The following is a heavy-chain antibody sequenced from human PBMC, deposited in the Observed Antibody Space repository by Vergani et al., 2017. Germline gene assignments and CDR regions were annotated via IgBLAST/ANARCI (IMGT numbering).Heavy chain of an antibody. CDR3: AAXCYYDFWSGYYGPDAFDI. J-gene: IGHJ3*02. V-gene: IGHV1-58*01. CDR1: GYTFTSSA. Sequence: QLVQSGAEVKKPGASVKVSCKASGYTFTSSAVQWVRQARGQRLEWIGWIVVGSGNTNYAQKFQERVTITRDMSTSRAYMELSSLRSEDTAVYYCAAXCYYDFWSGYYGPDAFDIWGQGTMVTVSS. D-gene: IGHD3-3*01. CDR2: IVVGSGNT.